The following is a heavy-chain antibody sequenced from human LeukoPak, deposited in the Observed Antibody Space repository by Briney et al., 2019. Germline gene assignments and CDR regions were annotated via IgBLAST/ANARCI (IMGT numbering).Heavy chain of an antibody. CDR2: ISGSGGST. CDR3: AKGTGTTRYYYMDV. J-gene: IGHJ6*03. V-gene: IGHV3-23*01. D-gene: IGHD1-1*01. Sequence: GGSLRLSSAASGFTFSSYAMSWVRQAPGKGLEWVSGISGSGGSTYYADSVKGRFTISRDNSKNTLYLQMNSLRAEDTAVYYCAKGTGTTRYYYMDVWGKGTTVTVSS. CDR1: GFTFSSYA.